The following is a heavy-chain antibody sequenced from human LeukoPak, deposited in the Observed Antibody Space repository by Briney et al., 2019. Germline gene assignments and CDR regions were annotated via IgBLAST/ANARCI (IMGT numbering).Heavy chain of an antibody. D-gene: IGHD1-26*01. CDR1: GFTFDDYA. J-gene: IGHJ4*02. CDR3: VRDRSGSYPYYFDF. Sequence: GGSLRLSCAASGFTFDDYAMHWVRQAPGKGLEGVSLISGDGGSTYYADSLKGRFTISRDNAKNSLYLEMNSLRAEDTAVYYCVRDRSGSYPYYFDFWGQGTLVTASS. CDR2: ISGDGGST. V-gene: IGHV3-43*02.